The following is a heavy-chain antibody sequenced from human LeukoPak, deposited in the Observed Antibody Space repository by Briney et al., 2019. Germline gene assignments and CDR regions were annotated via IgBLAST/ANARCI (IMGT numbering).Heavy chain of an antibody. D-gene: IGHD5-24*01. CDR2: IKQDGSEK. CDR3: ARDTPETATNRLGWSDP. V-gene: IGHV3-7*01. CDR1: GFTFSDYC. J-gene: IGHJ5*02. Sequence: PGGSLRLSCAASGFTFSDYCMSWVRQAPGKGLEWVANIKQDGSEKYYVDSVKGRFTISRDNAKNSLYLQMNSVRAEDTAVYYCARDTPETATNRLGWSDPWGQGILVTVSS.